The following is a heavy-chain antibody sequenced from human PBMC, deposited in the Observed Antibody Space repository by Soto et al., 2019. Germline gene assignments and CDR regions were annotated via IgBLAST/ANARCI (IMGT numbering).Heavy chain of an antibody. V-gene: IGHV4-30-4*01. D-gene: IGHD3-10*01. CDR1: GGSISSGDYY. Sequence: PSETLSLTCTVSGGSISSGDYYWSWIRQPPGKGLEWIGYIYYSGSTYYNPSLKSRVTISVDTSKILFSLKLSSVTAADTAVYYCARDGMVRGVHYYYYGMDVWGQGTTVTVSS. CDR2: IYYSGST. J-gene: IGHJ6*02. CDR3: ARDGMVRGVHYYYYGMDV.